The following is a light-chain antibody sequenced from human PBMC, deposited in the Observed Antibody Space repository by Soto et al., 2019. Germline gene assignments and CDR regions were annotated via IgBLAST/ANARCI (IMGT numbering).Light chain of an antibody. J-gene: IGKJ3*01. V-gene: IGKV3-20*01. CDR1: QTVSSNY. CDR2: GAS. CDR3: QQYDRSPFT. Sequence: EIALTQSPGPLSLSPGERASLSCRASQTVSSNYLAWYQQKPGQAPRLLIYGASSRATGIPDRFSGSGSGTDFTLTISRLEPEDSAVYYCQQYDRSPFTFGPGIKVEIK.